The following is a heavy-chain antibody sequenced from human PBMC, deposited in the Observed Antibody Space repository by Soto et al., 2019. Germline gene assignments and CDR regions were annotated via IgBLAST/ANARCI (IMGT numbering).Heavy chain of an antibody. CDR2: INHSGST. J-gene: IGHJ4*02. Sequence: SETLSLTCAVYGGSFSAYYWSWIRQPPGKGLEWIGEINHSGSTDYNPSLKGRVTISVDTSKNQFSLKLRSVTAADTAVYYCARVGGVAARTFDYWGQGTLVTVSS. D-gene: IGHD6-6*01. V-gene: IGHV4-34*01. CDR1: GGSFSAYY. CDR3: ARVGGVAARTFDY.